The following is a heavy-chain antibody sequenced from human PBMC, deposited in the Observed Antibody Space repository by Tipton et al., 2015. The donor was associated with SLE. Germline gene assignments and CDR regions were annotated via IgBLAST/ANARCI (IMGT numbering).Heavy chain of an antibody. CDR3: ARGAATTLWSGMDV. V-gene: IGHV3-33*01. CDR1: GFTFNSYG. J-gene: IGHJ6*02. Sequence: SLRLSCAASGFTFNSYGMHWVRQAPGKGLEWVAVVWYDGTSEYYADSVKGRFTISRDNAKNSLYLQMNSLRAEDTAIYYCARGAATTLWSGMDVWGQGTTVTVSS. CDR2: VWYDGTSE. D-gene: IGHD1-1*01.